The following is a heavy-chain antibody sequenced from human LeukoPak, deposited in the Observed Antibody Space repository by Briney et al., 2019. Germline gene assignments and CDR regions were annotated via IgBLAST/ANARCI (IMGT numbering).Heavy chain of an antibody. CDR1: GDSISSGGYY. CDR2: IYYSGNT. J-gene: IGHJ4*02. CDR3: AKYDYYDSSGYFYAGD. V-gene: IGHV4-31*03. D-gene: IGHD3-22*01. Sequence: SETLSLTCTVSGDSISSGGYYWSWIRQRPGEGLEWIGYIYYSGNTYYAPSLKSRVTISLDTSKNQFSLKLSFVTAADTAVYYCAKYDYYDSSGYFYAGDWGQGTLVTVSS.